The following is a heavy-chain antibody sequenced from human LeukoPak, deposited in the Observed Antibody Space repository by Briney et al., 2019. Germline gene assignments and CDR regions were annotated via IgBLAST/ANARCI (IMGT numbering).Heavy chain of an antibody. Sequence: SQTLSLTCTVSGGSISSGSYYWSWIRQPAGKGLEWIGRIYTSGSTNYNPSLKSRVTISVDTSKNQFSLKLSSVTAADTAVYYCAKDPLLGGSYGNWFDPWGQGTLVTVSS. D-gene: IGHD1-26*01. J-gene: IGHJ5*02. CDR3: AKDPLLGGSYGNWFDP. CDR2: IYTSGST. CDR1: GGSISSGSYY. V-gene: IGHV4-61*02.